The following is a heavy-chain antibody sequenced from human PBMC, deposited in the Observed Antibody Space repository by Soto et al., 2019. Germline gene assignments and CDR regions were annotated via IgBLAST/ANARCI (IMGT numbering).Heavy chain of an antibody. J-gene: IGHJ6*02. Sequence: PGVSLRLSCAASGFTSSSYAMHWVRQAPGKGLEWVAVISYDGSNKYYADSVKGPFTISRDNSKNTLCLQMKRLRAQDTAVHDYARAAGYDFWSGYCHFPLYGMDVLCQGTTVTVSS. V-gene: IGHV3-30-3*01. D-gene: IGHD3-3*01. CDR1: GFTSSSYA. CDR3: ARAAGYDFWSGYCHFPLYGMDV. CDR2: ISYDGSNK.